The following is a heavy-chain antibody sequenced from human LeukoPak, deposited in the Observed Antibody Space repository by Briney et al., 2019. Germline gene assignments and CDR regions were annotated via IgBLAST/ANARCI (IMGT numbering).Heavy chain of an antibody. CDR2: IYYSGST. J-gene: IGHJ5*02. D-gene: IGHD6-13*01. Sequence: SETLSLTCIVSGGSISSGDYYWAWIRQPPGRGLEWIGSIYYSGSTYYNPSLKSRVTISVDTSKNHFSLRLTSVTAADTVMYYCARLQLAAAVNRWFDRWGQGTLVTVSS. V-gene: IGHV4-39*02. CDR1: GGSISSGDYY. CDR3: ARLQLAAAVNRWFDR.